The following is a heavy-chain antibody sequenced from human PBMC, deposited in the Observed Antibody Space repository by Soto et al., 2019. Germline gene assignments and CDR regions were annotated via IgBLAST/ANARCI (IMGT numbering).Heavy chain of an antibody. CDR2: IYYSGST. D-gene: IGHD1-26*01. Sequence: QVQLQESGPGLVKPSQTLSLTCTVSGGSISSGDYYWSWIRQSPGKGLEWIGYIYYSGSTYYNPSLKSRLTISIDTSKNQFSLKLSSVTAADTAVYYCARGSRATVGYWGQGTLVTVSS. V-gene: IGHV4-30-4*01. J-gene: IGHJ4*02. CDR3: ARGSRATVGY. CDR1: GGSISSGDYY.